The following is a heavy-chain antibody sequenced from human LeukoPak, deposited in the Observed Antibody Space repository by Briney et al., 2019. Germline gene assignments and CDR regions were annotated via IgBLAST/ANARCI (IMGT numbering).Heavy chain of an antibody. V-gene: IGHV3-23*01. CDR2: ISASGGSS. J-gene: IGHJ4*02. CDR3: AKDRITGTPYYFDY. D-gene: IGHD1-20*01. Sequence: GGSLRLSCAASGFTFSSYAMSWVRQAPGKGLEWVLGISASGGSSYYADSVKGRFTISRDNSKNTLYLQMDSLRAEDMAVYYCAKDRITGTPYYFDYWGQGTLVTVSS. CDR1: GFTFSSYA.